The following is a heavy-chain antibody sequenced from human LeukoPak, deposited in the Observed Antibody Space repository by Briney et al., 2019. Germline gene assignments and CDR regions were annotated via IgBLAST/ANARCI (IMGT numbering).Heavy chain of an antibody. D-gene: IGHD1-14*01. CDR1: GASISTGGFY. V-gene: IGHV4-61*08. CDR2: IYYSGST. J-gene: IGHJ3*02. CDR3: ARGESGNHAGFFDI. Sequence: PSETLSLTCTVSGASISTGGFYWTWIRQPPGEGLEWIGFIYYSGSTNYSPSLKSRVTISVDTSKNQFSLKLSSVTAADTAIYYCARGESGNHAGFFDIWGQGTMVTVSS.